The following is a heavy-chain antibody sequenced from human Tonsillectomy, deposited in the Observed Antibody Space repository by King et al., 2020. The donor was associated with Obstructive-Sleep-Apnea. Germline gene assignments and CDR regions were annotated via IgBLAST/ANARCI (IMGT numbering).Heavy chain of an antibody. CDR2: VYYIGST. Sequence: VQLQESGXGLVKPSETLSLTCTVSGGSVSSAHYYWSWIRQSPGKGLEWIGYVYYIGSTNYNPSLKSRVTISVDTSRNQFSLRLTSVTAADTAVYYCARGASVAPAGTFDPWGQGTLVTVSS. CDR1: GGSVSSAHYY. CDR3: ARGASVAPAGTFDP. D-gene: IGHD6-13*01. V-gene: IGHV4-61*01. J-gene: IGHJ5*02.